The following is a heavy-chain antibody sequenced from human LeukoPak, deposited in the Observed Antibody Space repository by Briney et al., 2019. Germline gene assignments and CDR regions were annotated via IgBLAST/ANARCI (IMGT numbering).Heavy chain of an antibody. D-gene: IGHD4-11*01. J-gene: IGHJ3*02. V-gene: IGHV1-18*01. CDR2: ISAYNGNT. CDR1: GYTFTSYG. Sequence: ASVNVSCKASGYTFTSYGISWVRQAPGQGLEWMGWISAYNGNTNYAQKLQGRVTMTTDTSTSTAYMELRSLRSDDTAVYYCATGRNDYDAFDIWGQGTMVTVSS. CDR3: ATGRNDYDAFDI.